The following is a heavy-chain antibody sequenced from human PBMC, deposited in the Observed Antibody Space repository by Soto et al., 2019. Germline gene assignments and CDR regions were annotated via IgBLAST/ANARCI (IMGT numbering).Heavy chain of an antibody. CDR2: IIPIFDTA. V-gene: IGHV1-69*13. CDR1: GYIFITYF. D-gene: IGHD3-22*01. CDR3: AGHSSGVPGYYYGMDV. J-gene: IGHJ6*02. Sequence: SVKVSCKASGYIFITYFMHWLRQAPGQGLEWMGGIIPIFDTADYAQKFQGRVTITADESTNTAYMELSSLGSEDTAVYYCAGHSSGVPGYYYGMDVWGQGTTVTVSS.